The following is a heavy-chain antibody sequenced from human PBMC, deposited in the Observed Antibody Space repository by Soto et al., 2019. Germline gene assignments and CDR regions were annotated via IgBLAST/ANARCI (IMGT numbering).Heavy chain of an antibody. Sequence: GASVKVSCKASGYTFTSSDINWVRQAPGQGLEWMGWMNPNSGNTGYAQKFQGRVTMTRDSSTNTAYLEVRSLQSEDTAVYYCARAFGGTHYWFDPWGQGTKVTVSS. CDR3: ARAFGGTHYWFDP. CDR1: GYTFTSSD. J-gene: IGHJ5*02. CDR2: MNPNSGNT. D-gene: IGHD3-16*01. V-gene: IGHV1-8*01.